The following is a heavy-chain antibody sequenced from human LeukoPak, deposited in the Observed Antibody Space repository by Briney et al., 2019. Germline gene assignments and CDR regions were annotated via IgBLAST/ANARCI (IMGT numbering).Heavy chain of an antibody. CDR3: ARVTRLRWWFDY. D-gene: IGHD4-23*01. Sequence: GASVKVSCKASGGTFSSYAISWVRQAPGRGLEWMGGIIPIFGTANYAQKFQGRVTITADESTSTAYMELSSLRSEDTAVYYCARVTRLRWWFDYWGQGTLVTVSS. J-gene: IGHJ4*02. CDR2: IIPIFGTA. V-gene: IGHV1-69*13. CDR1: GGTFSSYA.